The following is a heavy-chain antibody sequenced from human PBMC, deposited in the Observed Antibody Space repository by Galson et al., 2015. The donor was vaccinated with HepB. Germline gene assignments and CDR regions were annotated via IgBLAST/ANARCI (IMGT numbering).Heavy chain of an antibody. J-gene: IGHJ6*02. V-gene: IGHV4-59*01. CDR2: IFYTGTT. D-gene: IGHD5-18*01. CDR1: GGSISSYY. Sequence: LSLTCTVSGGSISSYYWNWIRQTPGRGLERIGYIFYTGTTYYNPSLKSRVTISVDTSRNQFSLNLSSVTAADTAVYYCAREGAYRNYYYGMDVWGQGTTVTVSS. CDR3: AREGAYRNYYYGMDV.